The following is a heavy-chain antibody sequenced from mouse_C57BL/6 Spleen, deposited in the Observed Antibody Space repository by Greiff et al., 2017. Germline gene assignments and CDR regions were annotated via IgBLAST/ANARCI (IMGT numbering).Heavy chain of an antibody. V-gene: IGHV10-1*01. D-gene: IGHD2-2*01. J-gene: IGHJ4*01. Sequence: GGGLVQPKGSLKLSCAASGFSFNTFAMHWVRQAPGKGLEWVARIRSKSNIYATYYADSVKDRFTISRDDSESLLYLQMNNLKTEDTAMYYCVSLYYGYDVDYWGQGTSVTVSS. CDR1: GFSFNTFA. CDR3: VSLYYGYDVDY. CDR2: IRSKSNIYAT.